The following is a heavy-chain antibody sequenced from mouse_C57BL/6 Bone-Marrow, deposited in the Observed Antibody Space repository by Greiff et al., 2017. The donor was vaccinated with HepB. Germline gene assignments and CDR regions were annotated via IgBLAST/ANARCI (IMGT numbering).Heavy chain of an antibody. V-gene: IGHV1-87*01. CDR1: YTFSRRVH. CDR3: SEDSAVYYCACGGTVVHFGY. CDR2: GQGLDGIG. J-gene: IGHJ2*01. D-gene: IGHD1-1*01. Sequence: VQLQQSGPELARPWASVKISCQAFYTFSRRVHFAIRDTNYGMQRVKQRPGQGLDGIGAIYPGNGDTSSNTEFTGKATLTADNSSSTAYMQLSSVTSEDSAVYYCACGGTVVHFGYWGQGTTLTVAS.